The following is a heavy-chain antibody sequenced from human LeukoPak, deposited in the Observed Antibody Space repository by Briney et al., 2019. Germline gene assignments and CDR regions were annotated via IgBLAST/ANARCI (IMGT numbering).Heavy chain of an antibody. Sequence: SGTLSLTCGVSGGSITNTNYWTWVRQPPGKGLEWIGEVNLQGSTNYNPSLMGRVAVSVDTSENHISLQLTSVTAADTAVYYCAREGGPYRPLDYSGQGTLVTVSS. V-gene: IGHV4-4*02. CDR2: VNLQGST. CDR3: AREGGPYRPLDY. CDR1: GGSITNTNY. J-gene: IGHJ4*02.